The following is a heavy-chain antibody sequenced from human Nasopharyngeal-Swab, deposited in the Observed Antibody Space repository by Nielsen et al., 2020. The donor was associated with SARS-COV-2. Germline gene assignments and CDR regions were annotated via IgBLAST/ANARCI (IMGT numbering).Heavy chain of an antibody. D-gene: IGHD3-3*01. J-gene: IGHJ4*02. CDR1: GDSVSSNSAA. CDR3: ARVGPRHYDFWSGYSFDY. CDR2: TYYRSKWYN. Sequence: SQTLSLTCAISGDSVSSNSAAWNWIRQSPSRGLEWLGRTYYRSKWYNDYAVSVKSRITINPDTSKNQFSLQLNSVTPEDTAVYYCARVGPRHYDFWSGYSFDYWGQGTLVTVS. V-gene: IGHV6-1*01.